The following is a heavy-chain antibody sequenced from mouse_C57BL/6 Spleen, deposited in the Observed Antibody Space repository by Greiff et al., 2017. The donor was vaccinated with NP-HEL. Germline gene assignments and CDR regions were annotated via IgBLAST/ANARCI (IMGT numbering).Heavy chain of an antibody. J-gene: IGHJ4*01. CDR2: IYPRSGNT. Sequence: VQLQQSGAELARPGASVKLSCKASGYTFTSYGISWVKQRTGQGLEWIGEIYPRSGNTYYNEKFKGKATLTADKSSSTAYMELRSLTSEDSAVYFCAREGNYYGNYAMDYWGQGTSVTVSS. D-gene: IGHD1-1*01. CDR3: AREGNYYGNYAMDY. CDR1: GYTFTSYG. V-gene: IGHV1-81*01.